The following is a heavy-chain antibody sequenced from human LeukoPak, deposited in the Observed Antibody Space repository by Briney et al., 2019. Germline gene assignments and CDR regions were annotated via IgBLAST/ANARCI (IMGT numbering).Heavy chain of an antibody. V-gene: IGHV3-23*01. CDR2: ISGSGGST. CDR3: AKDRRAAAGSYYFDY. CDR1: GFTFSSYA. J-gene: IGHJ4*02. Sequence: PGGSQRLSCAASGFTFSSYAMSWVRQAPGKGLEWVSAISGSGGSTYYADPVKGRFTISRDNSKNTLYLQMSSLRAEDTAVYYCAKDRRAAAGSYYFDYWGQGTLVTVSS. D-gene: IGHD6-13*01.